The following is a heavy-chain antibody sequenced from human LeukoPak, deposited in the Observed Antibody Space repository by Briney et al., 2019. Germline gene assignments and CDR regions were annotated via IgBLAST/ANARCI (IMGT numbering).Heavy chain of an antibody. CDR1: GGSISSSSYY. D-gene: IGHD4-17*01. CDR3: ARRSVTTWLGEFDP. V-gene: IGHV4-39*07. CDR2: IYYSGST. Sequence: SETLSLTCTVSGGSISSSSYYWGWIRQPPGKGLEWIGSIYYSGSTYYNPSLKSRVTISVDTSKNQFSLKLSSVTAADTAVYYCARRSVTTWLGEFDPWGQGTLVTVSP. J-gene: IGHJ5*02.